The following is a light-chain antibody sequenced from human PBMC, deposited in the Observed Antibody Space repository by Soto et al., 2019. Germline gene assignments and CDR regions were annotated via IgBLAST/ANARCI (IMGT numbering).Light chain of an antibody. V-gene: IGKV3-20*01. CDR1: QSVSSSY. Sequence: ELVLTQSPGTLSLSPGARATLSCRASQSVSSSYLAWYQQKPGQAPRLPIYGASRRATGIPDRFSGSVSGTDFTLTISRLEPEDFATYYCQQYGSSPPITFGQGTRLEIK. CDR3: QQYGSSPPIT. J-gene: IGKJ5*01. CDR2: GAS.